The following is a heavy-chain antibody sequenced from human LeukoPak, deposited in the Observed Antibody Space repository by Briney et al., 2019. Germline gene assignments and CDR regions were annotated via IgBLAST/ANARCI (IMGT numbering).Heavy chain of an antibody. V-gene: IGHV4-4*07. CDR1: GGSISSYY. CDR3: ARDEAGSGYIDY. Sequence: TSSETLSLTCTVSGGSISSYYWSWIGQPPGKGLEWIGRIYISGTTNYNSSLKSRITMSLDTSKNQLSLKLSSVTAADTAVYYCARDEAGSGYIDYWGQGTLVTVSS. CDR2: IYISGTT. D-gene: IGHD3-22*01. J-gene: IGHJ4*01.